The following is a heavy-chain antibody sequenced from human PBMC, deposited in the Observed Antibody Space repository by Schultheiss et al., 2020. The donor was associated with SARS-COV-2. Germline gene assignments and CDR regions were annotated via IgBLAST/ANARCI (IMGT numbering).Heavy chain of an antibody. CDR3: ARSRSIMITFGGVIAENRIDY. Sequence: SETLSLTRTVSGGSISSYYWSWIRQSPGKGLEWIGEIYHSGSTNYNPSLKSRVTISVDKSKNQFSLKLSSVTAADTAVYYCARSRSIMITFGGVIAENRIDYWGQGTLVTVSS. CDR1: GGSISSYY. CDR2: IYHSGST. J-gene: IGHJ4*02. D-gene: IGHD3-16*01. V-gene: IGHV4-59*12.